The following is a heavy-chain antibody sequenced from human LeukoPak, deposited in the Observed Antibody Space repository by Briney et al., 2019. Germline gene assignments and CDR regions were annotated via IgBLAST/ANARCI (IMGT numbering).Heavy chain of an antibody. CDR1: GYSFTSYW. J-gene: IGHJ4*02. V-gene: IGHV5-51*01. D-gene: IGHD4-17*01. CDR2: IYPGDSDT. Sequence: GESLKISCKGSGYSFTSYWIGWVRQMPGKGLEWMGIIYPGDSDTRYSPSFQGQVTISADKSISTAYLQWSSLKASDTAMYYCARQEKRGYGDYTRPFDYWGQGTLVTVSS. CDR3: ARQEKRGYGDYTRPFDY.